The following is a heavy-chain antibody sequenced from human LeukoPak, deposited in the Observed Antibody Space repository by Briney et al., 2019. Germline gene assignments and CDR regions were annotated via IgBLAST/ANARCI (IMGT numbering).Heavy chain of an antibody. CDR1: GGSFSGYY. D-gene: IGHD5-12*01. Sequence: SGTLSLTCAVYGGSFSGYYWSWIRQPPGKGLEWIGEINHSGSTNYNPSLKSRVTISVDTSKNQFSLKLSSVTAADTAVYYCASPRRGYSGYEPIRIWGQGTMVTVSS. CDR2: INHSGST. CDR3: ASPRRGYSGYEPIRI. J-gene: IGHJ3*02. V-gene: IGHV4-34*01.